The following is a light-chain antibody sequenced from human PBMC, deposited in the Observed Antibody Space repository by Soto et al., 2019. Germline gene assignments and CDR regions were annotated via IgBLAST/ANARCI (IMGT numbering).Light chain of an antibody. J-gene: IGKJ1*01. Sequence: DIQMTQPPSSLSASVGDRVTITCQASQNINNYLAWYQQKPGKAPKLLIYDASTLQSGVPSRFSGSGSGTDFTLTINRLEPEDFAVYYCQQYDSSPRTFGQGTKV. CDR3: QQYDSSPRT. CDR1: QNINNY. V-gene: IGKV1-16*01. CDR2: DAS.